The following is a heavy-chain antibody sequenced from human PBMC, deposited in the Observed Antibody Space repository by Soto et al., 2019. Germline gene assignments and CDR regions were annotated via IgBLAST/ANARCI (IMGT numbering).Heavy chain of an antibody. D-gene: IGHD3-3*01. CDR2: IWYDGSNK. V-gene: IGHV3-33*01. CDR3: ARDQVKTYYDFWSGYYLDYGMDV. J-gene: IGHJ6*02. Sequence: GGSLRLSCAASGFTFSSYGMHWVRQAPGKGLEWVAVIWYDGSNKYYADSVKGRFTISRDNSKNTLYLQMNSLRAEDTAVYYCARDQVKTYYDFWSGYYLDYGMDVWGQGTTVTVS. CDR1: GFTFSSYG.